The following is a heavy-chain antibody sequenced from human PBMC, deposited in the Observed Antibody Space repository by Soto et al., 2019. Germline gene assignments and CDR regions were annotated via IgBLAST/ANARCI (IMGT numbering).Heavy chain of an antibody. CDR1: GFTFDDYA. J-gene: IGHJ4*02. CDR3: AKDYDFWSGCFDY. CDR2: ISWNSGTI. D-gene: IGHD3-3*01. Sequence: EVQLVESGGGLVQPGRSLRLSCAASGFTFDDYAMHWVRQAPGKGLEWVSGISWNSGTIGYAASVRGRFTISRDNAKNSLELQMNSLGGEDTGLYYCAKDYDFWSGCFDYWGQGTLVTVSS. V-gene: IGHV3-9*01.